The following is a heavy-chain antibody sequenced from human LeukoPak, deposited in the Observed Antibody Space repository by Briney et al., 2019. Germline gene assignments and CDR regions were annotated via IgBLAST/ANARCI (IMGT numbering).Heavy chain of an antibody. J-gene: IGHJ4*02. Sequence: GASVKVSCKASGYTFTSYDINWVRQATGQGLEWMGWMNPNSGNTGYAQKLQGRVTMTRNTSISTAYMELSSLRSEDTAVYYCARAAVAAAGGGDWGQGTLVTVSS. CDR2: MNPNSGNT. V-gene: IGHV1-8*01. D-gene: IGHD6-13*01. CDR1: GYTFTSYD. CDR3: ARAAVAAAGGGD.